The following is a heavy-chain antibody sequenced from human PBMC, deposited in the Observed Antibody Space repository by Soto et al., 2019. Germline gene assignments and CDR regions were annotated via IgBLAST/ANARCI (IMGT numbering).Heavy chain of an antibody. D-gene: IGHD3-16*02. CDR2: ISYDGSNK. CDR3: ATLPWDYIWGSYRYTPADAFDI. V-gene: IGHV3-30*03. CDR1: GFTFSSYG. Sequence: QVQLVESGGGVVQPGRSLRLSCAASGFTFSSYGMHWVRQAPGKGLEWVAVISYDGSNKYYADSVKGRFTISRDNSKNTLYLQMNSLRAEDTAVYYCATLPWDYIWGSYRYTPADAFDIWGQGTMVTVSS. J-gene: IGHJ3*02.